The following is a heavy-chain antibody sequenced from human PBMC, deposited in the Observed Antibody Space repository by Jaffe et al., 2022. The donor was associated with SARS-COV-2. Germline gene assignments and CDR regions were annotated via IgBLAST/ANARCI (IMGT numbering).Heavy chain of an antibody. J-gene: IGHJ6*02. CDR3: AKGGSYDFWSGPTVGGYYYGMDV. D-gene: IGHD3-3*01. CDR1: GFTFDDYA. V-gene: IGHV3-43*02. Sequence: EVQLVESGGGVVQPGGSLRLSCAASGFTFDDYAMHWVRQAPGKGLEWVSLISGDGGSTYYADSVKGRFTISRDNSKNSLYLQMNSLRTEDTALYYCAKGGSYDFWSGPTVGGYYYGMDVWGQGTTVTVSS. CDR2: ISGDGGST.